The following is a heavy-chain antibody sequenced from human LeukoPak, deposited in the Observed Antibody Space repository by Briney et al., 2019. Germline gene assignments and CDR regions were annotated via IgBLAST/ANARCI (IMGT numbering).Heavy chain of an antibody. V-gene: IGHV3-74*01. Sequence: GGSLRLSCAASGFTFSSYWMHWVRQAPGKGLVWVSRINSDGSDTIYADSVKGRFTISRDNAKNTLYLQMNSLRAEDTSVFYCARGGDNHGFDIWGQRTMVTVSS. CDR2: INSDGSDT. CDR3: ARGGDNHGFDI. J-gene: IGHJ3*02. CDR1: GFTFSSYW. D-gene: IGHD1-14*01.